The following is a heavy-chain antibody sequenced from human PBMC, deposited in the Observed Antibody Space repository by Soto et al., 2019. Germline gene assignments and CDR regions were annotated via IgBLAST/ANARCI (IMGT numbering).Heavy chain of an antibody. CDR1: GGSISSYY. D-gene: IGHD3-10*01. CDR2: IYYSGST. CDR3: ARKTNYGLWSFDI. Sequence: SETLSLTCTVSGGSISSYYWSWIRQPPGKGLEWIGYIYYSGSTNYNPSLKSRVTISVDTSKNQFSLKLSSVTAADTAVYYCARKTNYGLWSFDIGGQGTMVTVSS. V-gene: IGHV4-59*01. J-gene: IGHJ3*02.